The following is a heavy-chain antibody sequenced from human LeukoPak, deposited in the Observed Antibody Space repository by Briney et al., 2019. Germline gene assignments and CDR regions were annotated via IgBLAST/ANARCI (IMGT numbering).Heavy chain of an antibody. V-gene: IGHV4-59*01. J-gene: IGHJ6*03. CDR3: ARSYSSSWSYYYYYYMDV. CDR1: VGSISSYY. Sequence: PSETLSLTCTVSVGSISSYYWSWIRQPPGKGLEWIGDIYYSGSTNYNPSLKSRVTISVDTSKNQFSLKLSSVTAADTAVYYCARSYSSSWSYYYYYYMDVWGKGTTVTVSS. D-gene: IGHD6-13*01. CDR2: IYYSGST.